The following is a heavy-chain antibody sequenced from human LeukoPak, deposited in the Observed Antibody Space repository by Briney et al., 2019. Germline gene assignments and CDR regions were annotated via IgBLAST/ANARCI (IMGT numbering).Heavy chain of an antibody. CDR2: IGTAGDT. J-gene: IGHJ3*02. D-gene: IGHD4-23*01. CDR1: GFTFSSYD. Sequence: GRSLRLSCAASGFTFSSYDMHWVRQATGKGLEWASAIGTAGDTYYPGSVKGRFTISRENAKNSLYLQMNSLRAGDTAVYYCARSRGVTSLWAFDIWGQGTMVTVSS. CDR3: ARSRGVTSLWAFDI. V-gene: IGHV3-13*01.